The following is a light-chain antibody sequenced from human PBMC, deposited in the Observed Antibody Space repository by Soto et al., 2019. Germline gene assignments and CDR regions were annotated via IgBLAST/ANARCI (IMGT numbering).Light chain of an antibody. CDR1: QSTSTW. CDR3: QQYINYPYA. V-gene: IGKV1-5*03. CDR2: EAS. J-gene: IGKJ1*01. Sequence: DIQMTQSPSTLSASVGDRVTITCRASQSTSTWLAWYQQRPGKTPKLLISEASKLESGVPSRFSGSGSGIEFTLTISSLQPDDFATYYCQQYINYPYAFGQGTKVEIK.